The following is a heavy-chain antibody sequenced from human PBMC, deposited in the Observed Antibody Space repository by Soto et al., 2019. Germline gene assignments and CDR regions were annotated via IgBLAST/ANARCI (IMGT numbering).Heavy chain of an antibody. CDR1: GYSFSTYW. V-gene: IGHV5-51*01. CDR2: IYPGDSDT. J-gene: IGHJ5*02. CDR3: ARFKGGSPGWFDP. D-gene: IGHD3-16*01. Sequence: GESLKISCTCSGYSFSTYWIAWVRQMPGKGLEWMGIIYPGDSDTRYSPSFQGQVTISADKSSSTAYLQLSSLKASDTAMYYCARFKGGSPGWFDPWGQGTLVTAPQ.